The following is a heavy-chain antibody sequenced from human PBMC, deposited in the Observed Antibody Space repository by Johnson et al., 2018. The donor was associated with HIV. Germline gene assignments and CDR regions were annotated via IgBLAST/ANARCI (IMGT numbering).Heavy chain of an antibody. Sequence: VQLVESGGDVVQPGRSLRLSCAASGFTFSTSAMHWVRQAPGKGLTWVATISYDGITKYYADSLKGRFAISRDNSRNTLDLRMNSLRAEDTALYYCARANSYGDYRAKAFDIWGQGTMVTVSS. CDR2: ISYDGITK. CDR3: ARANSYGDYRAKAFDI. CDR1: GFTFSTSA. V-gene: IGHV3-30*09. D-gene: IGHD4-17*01. J-gene: IGHJ3*02.